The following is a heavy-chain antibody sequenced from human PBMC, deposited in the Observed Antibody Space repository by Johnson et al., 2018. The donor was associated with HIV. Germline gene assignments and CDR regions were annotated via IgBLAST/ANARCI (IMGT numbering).Heavy chain of an antibody. CDR2: ISYDGSNK. CDR3: ARDPFTQALDAFDI. Sequence: QEQLVESGGGVVQPGRSLRLSCAASGFTFSSYAMHWVRQAPGKGLEWVAVISYDGSNKYYADSVKGRFTISRDNSKNTLYLQMNSLRPEDTAVYYCARDPFTQALDAFDIWGQGTMVTVSS. J-gene: IGHJ3*02. V-gene: IGHV3-30-3*01. CDR1: GFTFSSYA.